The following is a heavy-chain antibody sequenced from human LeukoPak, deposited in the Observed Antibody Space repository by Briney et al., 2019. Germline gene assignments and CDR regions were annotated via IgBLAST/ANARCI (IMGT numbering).Heavy chain of an antibody. Sequence: GGSLRLSCAASGFTFSSFGMHWVRQAPGKGLEWVAVIPYDGSNKYYADSVKGRFTISRDNSKSTVFLQMNSLRTEDTAVYYCAKDRCSYSNHFDPWGQGPLVGVSS. J-gene: IGHJ5*02. D-gene: IGHD6-13*01. CDR2: IPYDGSNK. CDR1: GFTFSSFG. CDR3: AKDRCSYSNHFDP. V-gene: IGHV3-30*18.